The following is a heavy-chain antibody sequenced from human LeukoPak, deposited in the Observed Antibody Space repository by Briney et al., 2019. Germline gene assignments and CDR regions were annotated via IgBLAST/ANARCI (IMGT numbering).Heavy chain of an antibody. Sequence: PSQTLSLTCTVSGCSISSGDYYWSWIRQPPGKGLEWIGYIYYSGSTYYNPSLKSRVTISVDTSKNQFSLKLSSVTAADTAVYYCARGGYCSGGSCYSSWFDPWGQGTLVTVSS. J-gene: IGHJ5*02. D-gene: IGHD2-15*01. CDR3: ARGGYCSGGSCYSSWFDP. CDR2: IYYSGST. CDR1: GCSISSGDYY. V-gene: IGHV4-30-4*01.